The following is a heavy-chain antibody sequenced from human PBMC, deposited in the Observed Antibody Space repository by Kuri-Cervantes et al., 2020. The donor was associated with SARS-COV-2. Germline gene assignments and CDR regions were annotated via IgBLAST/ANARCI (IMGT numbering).Heavy chain of an antibody. J-gene: IGHJ6*02. V-gene: IGHV4-34*01. D-gene: IGHD4-11*01. CDR3: ARASRVATVNRIVSGMDV. CDR2: INHSGST. Sequence: SETLSLTCAVYGGSFSGYYWSWIRQPPGKGLEWIGEINHSGSTNYNPSLKSRVTISVDTSKNQFSLKLSSVTAADTAVYYCARASRVATVNRIVSGMDVWGQGTTVTVSS. CDR1: GGSFSGYY.